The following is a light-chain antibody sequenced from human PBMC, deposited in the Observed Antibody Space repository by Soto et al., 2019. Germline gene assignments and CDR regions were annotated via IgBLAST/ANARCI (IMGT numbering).Light chain of an antibody. Sequence: QSALAQPPSASGSPGQSVTISCTGTGSDVGGYNYVSWYQQHPGKAPKLMIYEVIKRPSGVPDRFSGSKSGNTASLTVTGLQAEDDADYYCSSYAGNNNLRVFGGGTKVAVL. J-gene: IGLJ2*01. CDR2: EVI. V-gene: IGLV2-8*01. CDR1: GSDVGGYNY. CDR3: SSYAGNNNLRV.